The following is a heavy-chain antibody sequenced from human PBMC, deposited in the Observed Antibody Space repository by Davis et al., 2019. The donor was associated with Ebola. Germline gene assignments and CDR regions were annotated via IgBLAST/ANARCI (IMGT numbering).Heavy chain of an antibody. Sequence: SVKVSCKASGGTFSSYAISWVRQAPGQGLEWMGGIIPIFGTANYAQKFQGRVTITADESTSTAYMELSSLRSEDTAVYYCARGLRLFPTPHNWFDPWGQGTLVTVSS. CDR1: GGTFSSYA. CDR2: IIPIFGTA. J-gene: IGHJ5*02. CDR3: ARGLRLFPTPHNWFDP. D-gene: IGHD3-22*01. V-gene: IGHV1-69*13.